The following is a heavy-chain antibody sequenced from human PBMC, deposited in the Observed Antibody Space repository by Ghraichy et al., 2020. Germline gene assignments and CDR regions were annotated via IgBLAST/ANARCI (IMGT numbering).Heavy chain of an antibody. D-gene: IGHD4-17*01. V-gene: IGHV5-51*01. CDR2: VYPGDTDA. J-gene: IGHJ6*03. CDR1: GYSFTNYW. CDR3: AKLYGDYALPTCYYYYYMDA. Sequence: ESLNIFCKGSGYSFTNYWIGWVRQMPGKGLELIGIVYPGDTDAKYSPSFQGQVTISADRSITTAYLQWSSLKASDTAMYYCAKLYGDYALPTCYYYYYMDAWGKVTSVNVSS.